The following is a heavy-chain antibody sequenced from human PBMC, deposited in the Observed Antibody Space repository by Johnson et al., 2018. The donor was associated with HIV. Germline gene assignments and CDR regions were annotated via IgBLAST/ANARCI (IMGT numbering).Heavy chain of an antibody. CDR1: GFTFSTYS. J-gene: IGHJ3*02. V-gene: IGHV3-64*01. Sequence: VQLVESGGGLVQPGGSLRLSCAASGFTFSTYSMHWVRQAPGKGLECVSGISDYGAGTYYANSVRGRFTISRDNSKNTLYLQMSSLRAEDTAIYYCARKGDAFDIWGQGTMVTVSS. CDR2: ISDYGAGT. CDR3: ARKGDAFDI.